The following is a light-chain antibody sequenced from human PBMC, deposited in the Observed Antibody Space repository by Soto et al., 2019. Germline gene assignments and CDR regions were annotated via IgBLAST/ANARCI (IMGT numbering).Light chain of an antibody. CDR3: YSYTRSSTWV. V-gene: IGLV2-14*01. J-gene: IGLJ3*02. Sequence: QSVLTQPASVSGSPGQSIAISCTGTSSDVGGYNYVSWYQHHPGKAPKLMIYEVSNRPSGVSNRFSGSKSDSTASLTISGLQAEDEADYYCYSYTRSSTWVFGGGTKVTVL. CDR1: SSDVGGYNY. CDR2: EVS.